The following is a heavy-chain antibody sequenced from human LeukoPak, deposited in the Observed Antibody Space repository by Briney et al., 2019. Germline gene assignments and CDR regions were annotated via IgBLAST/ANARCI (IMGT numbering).Heavy chain of an antibody. D-gene: IGHD2-15*01. Sequence: SETLSLTCTISGGSISSGGYYWSWIRQHPGKGLEWIGYIYYSGSTYYNPSLKSRVTISVDTSKNQFSLKLSSVTAADTAVYYCARLYCSGGSCYLDYWGQGTLVTVSS. J-gene: IGHJ4*02. CDR1: GGSISSGGYY. CDR2: IYYSGST. V-gene: IGHV4-31*03. CDR3: ARLYCSGGSCYLDY.